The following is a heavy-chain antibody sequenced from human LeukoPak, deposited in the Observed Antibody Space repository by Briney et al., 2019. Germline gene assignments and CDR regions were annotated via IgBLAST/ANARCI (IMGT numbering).Heavy chain of an antibody. J-gene: IGHJ4*02. CDR3: ARDHYYDSSGHNYFDY. D-gene: IGHD3-22*01. CDR2: IYTSGST. Sequence: SETLSLTCTVSGGSISSGSYYWSWIRQPAGKGLEWIGRIYTSGSTNYNPSLKSRFTISVDTSKNQFSLKLSSVTAADTAVYYCARDHYYDSSGHNYFDYWGQGTLVTVSS. CDR1: GGSISSGSYY. V-gene: IGHV4-61*02.